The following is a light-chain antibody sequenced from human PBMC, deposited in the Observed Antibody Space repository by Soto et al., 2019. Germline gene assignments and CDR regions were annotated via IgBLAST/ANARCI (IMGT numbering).Light chain of an antibody. V-gene: IGKV2-30*01. CDR2: KVS. CDR1: QSLVYNDGNIC. J-gene: IGKJ1*01. CDR3: MQGTHWPPT. Sequence: DVVMTQSPLSLPVTLGQPASISCRSSQSLVYNDGNICLNWFHQRPGQSPRRLIYKVSNRDSGVPDRFSGSGPDTDFTLKISRVEAEDVGVYYCMQGTHWPPTFGQGTKVDIK.